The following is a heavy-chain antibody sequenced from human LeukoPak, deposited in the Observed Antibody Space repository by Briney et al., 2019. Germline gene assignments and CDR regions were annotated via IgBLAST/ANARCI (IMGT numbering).Heavy chain of an antibody. V-gene: IGHV3-11*01. Sequence: GGSLRLSCAASGFTFSDYYMSWIRQAPGKGLEWVSYISSSGSTIYYADSVKGRFTISRDNAKNSLYLQMNSLRAEDTAVYYRAREHQDYYYYGMDVWGQGTTVTVSS. CDR3: AREHQDYYYYGMDV. CDR1: GFTFSDYY. CDR2: ISSSGSTI. J-gene: IGHJ6*02.